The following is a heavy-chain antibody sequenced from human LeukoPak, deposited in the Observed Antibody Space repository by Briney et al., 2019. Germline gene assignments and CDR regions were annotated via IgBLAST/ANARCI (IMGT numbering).Heavy chain of an antibody. V-gene: IGHV3-23*01. CDR1: GFTFSNYG. CDR2: ISGSGGCT. D-gene: IGHD3-16*02. J-gene: IGHJ4*02. Sequence: GGSLRLSCAASGFTFSNYGMSWVRQAPGKGLEWVSTISGSGGCTHYADSVKGRFTISRDNSKNTLYLQMNSLRAEDTAVYYCARGSFLITFGGFIGWGQGTLVTVSS. CDR3: ARGSFLITFGGFIG.